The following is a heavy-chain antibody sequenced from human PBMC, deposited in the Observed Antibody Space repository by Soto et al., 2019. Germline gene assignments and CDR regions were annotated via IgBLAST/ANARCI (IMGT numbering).Heavy chain of an antibody. V-gene: IGHV3-64D*06. D-gene: IGHD5-18*01. CDR3: VKTRDSGYSYGPAFDY. CDR1: GFTFSSYA. Sequence: GGSLRLSCSASGFTFSSYAMHWVRQAEGKGLEYVSAISSNGGSTYYADSVKGRFTISRDNSKNTLYLQRSSLIAEDTAVYYCVKTRDSGYSYGPAFDYWGQGTLVTVSS. J-gene: IGHJ4*02. CDR2: ISSNGGST.